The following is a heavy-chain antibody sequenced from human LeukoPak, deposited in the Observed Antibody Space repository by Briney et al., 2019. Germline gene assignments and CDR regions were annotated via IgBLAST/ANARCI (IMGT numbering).Heavy chain of an antibody. Sequence: PGGSLRLSCAASGFTFSSYAMHWVRQAPGKGLEWVAVISYDGGNKYYADSVKGRFTISRDNSKNTLYLQMNSLRAEDTAVYYCARDPGGDTAMVDYFDYWGQGTLVTVSS. D-gene: IGHD5-18*01. CDR3: ARDPGGDTAMVDYFDY. CDR1: GFTFSSYA. V-gene: IGHV3-30-3*01. J-gene: IGHJ4*02. CDR2: ISYDGGNK.